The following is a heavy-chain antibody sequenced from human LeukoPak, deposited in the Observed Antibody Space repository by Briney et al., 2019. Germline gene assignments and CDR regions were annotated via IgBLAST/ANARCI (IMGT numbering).Heavy chain of an antibody. CDR3: ARDRGIEAMGGHFYYYGMDV. J-gene: IGHJ6*02. D-gene: IGHD6-13*01. V-gene: IGHV4-34*01. CDR1: GGSFSGYY. CDR2: INHSGST. Sequence: SETLSLTCAVYGGSFSGYYWSWIRQPPGKGLEWIGEINHSGSTNYNPSLKSRVTISVDTSKNQFSLKLSSVTAADTAVYYCARDRGIEAMGGHFYYYGMDVWGQGTTVTVS.